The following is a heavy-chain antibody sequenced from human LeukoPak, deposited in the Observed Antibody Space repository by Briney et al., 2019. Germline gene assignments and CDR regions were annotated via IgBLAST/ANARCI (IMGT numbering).Heavy chain of an antibody. CDR3: ARKIMASDGFDY. D-gene: IGHD5-24*01. CDR1: GYTFTSYY. J-gene: IGHJ4*02. Sequence: GASVKVSCKASGYTFTSYYMHWVRQAPGQGLEWMGIINPSGGSTRHAQKFQGRVTMTRDMSTSTVYMELSSLRSEDTAVYYCARKIMASDGFDYWGQGTLVTVSS. CDR2: INPSGGST. V-gene: IGHV1-46*01.